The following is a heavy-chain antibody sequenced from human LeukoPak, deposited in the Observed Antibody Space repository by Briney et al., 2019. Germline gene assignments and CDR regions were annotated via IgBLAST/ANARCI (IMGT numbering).Heavy chain of an antibody. J-gene: IGHJ6*03. V-gene: IGHV1-69*05. CDR2: IIPIFGTA. Sequence: ASVKVSCEASGGTFSSYAISWVRQAPGQGLEWMGGIIPIFGTANYAQKFQGRVTITTDESTSTAYMELSSLRSEDTAVYYCARARASSTPHYYYMDVWGKGTTVTVSS. D-gene: IGHD6-6*01. CDR1: GGTFSSYA. CDR3: ARARASSTPHYYYMDV.